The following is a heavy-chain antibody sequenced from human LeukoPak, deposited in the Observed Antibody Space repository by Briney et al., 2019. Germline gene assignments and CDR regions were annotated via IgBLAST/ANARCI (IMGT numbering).Heavy chain of an antibody. V-gene: IGHV3-23*01. J-gene: IGHJ4*02. CDR2: ISGSGGST. D-gene: IGHD3-3*01. CDR3: AKVHYDFWSGYYPDYYFDY. Sequence: GGSLRLSCAASGFIFSSYAMSWVRQDPGKGLEWVSAISGSGGSTYYADSVKGRFTISRDNSKNTLYLQMNSLRAEDTAVYYCAKVHYDFWSGYYPDYYFDYWGQGTLVTVSS. CDR1: GFIFSSYA.